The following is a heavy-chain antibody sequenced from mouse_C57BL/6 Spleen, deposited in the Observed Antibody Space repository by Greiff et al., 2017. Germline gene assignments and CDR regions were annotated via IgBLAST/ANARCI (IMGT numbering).Heavy chain of an antibody. CDR2: IDPNSGGT. D-gene: IGHD2-4*01. CDR1: GYTFTSYW. CDR3: AMYDYDPFAY. Sequence: QVQLQQPGAELVKPGASVKLSCKASGYTFTSYWMHWVKQRPGRGLEWIGRIDPNSGGTKYNEKFKSKATLTVDKPSSTAYMQLSILTSEDSAVYYCAMYDYDPFAYWGQGTLVTVSA. V-gene: IGHV1-72*01. J-gene: IGHJ3*01.